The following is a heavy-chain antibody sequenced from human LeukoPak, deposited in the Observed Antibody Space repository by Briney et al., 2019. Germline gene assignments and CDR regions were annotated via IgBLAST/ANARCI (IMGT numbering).Heavy chain of an antibody. V-gene: IGHV4-31*03. CDR2: IYYSGST. J-gene: IGHJ6*02. Sequence: PSETLSLTCTVSGGSISSGGYYWSWIRQHPGKGLEWIGYIYYSGSTYYNPSLKSRLTVSVDTSKNQFSLKLSSVTAADTAVYYCARVYGFGRPKRPTRGGMDVWGQGTTVTVSS. CDR3: ARVYGFGRPKRPTRGGMDV. CDR1: GGSISSGGYY. D-gene: IGHD3-16*01.